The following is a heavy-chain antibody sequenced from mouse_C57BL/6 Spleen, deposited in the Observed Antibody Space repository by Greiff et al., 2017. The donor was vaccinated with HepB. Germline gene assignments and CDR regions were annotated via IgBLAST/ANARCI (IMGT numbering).Heavy chain of an antibody. V-gene: IGHV1-72*01. CDR3: AITTVVRLGAMDY. CDR1: GYTFTSYW. D-gene: IGHD1-1*01. CDR2: IDPNSGGT. J-gene: IGHJ4*01. Sequence: VQLQQSGAELVKPGASVKLSCKASGYTFTSYWMHWVKQRPGRGLEWIGRIDPNSGGTKYNEKFKSKATLTVDKPSSTAYMQLSSLTSEDSAVYYCAITTVVRLGAMDYWGQGTSVTVSS.